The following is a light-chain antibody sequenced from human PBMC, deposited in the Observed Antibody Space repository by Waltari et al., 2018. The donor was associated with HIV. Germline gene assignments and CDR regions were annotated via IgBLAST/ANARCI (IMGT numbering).Light chain of an antibody. V-gene: IGLV2-23*02. J-gene: IGLJ2*01. Sequence: QSALTQPASVSGSPGPSSTISCTGTSRDVGGHNLLSWYQQHPGKAPKLMIYAVSKRPSGVSKRFSGSKSGNTASLTISGLQAEDEADYYCCAYAGSTTYVIFGGGTKLTVL. CDR2: AVS. CDR1: SRDVGGHNL. CDR3: CAYAGSTTYVI.